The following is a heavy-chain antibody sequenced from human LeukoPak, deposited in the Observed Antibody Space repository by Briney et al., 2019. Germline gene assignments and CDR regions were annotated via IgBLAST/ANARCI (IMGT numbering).Heavy chain of an antibody. V-gene: IGHV1-69*05. CDR2: IIPIFGTA. CDR3: ARDELRIAARPRPPDAFDI. J-gene: IGHJ3*02. Sequence: GASVKVSCKASGGTFSSYAISWVRQAPGQGLEWMGGIIPIFGTANYAQKFQGRVTMTRDTSTSTVYMELSSLRSEDTAVYYCARDELRIAARPRPPDAFDIWGQGTMVTVSS. CDR1: GGTFSSYA. D-gene: IGHD6-6*01.